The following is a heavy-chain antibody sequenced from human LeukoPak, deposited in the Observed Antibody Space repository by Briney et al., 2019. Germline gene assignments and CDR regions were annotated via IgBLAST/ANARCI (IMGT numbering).Heavy chain of an antibody. V-gene: IGHV3-49*03. J-gene: IGHJ4*02. CDR3: TRDPTYYDYVWGVIFDY. D-gene: IGHD3-16*01. CDR1: GFTFGDYA. Sequence: PGRSLRLSCTASGFTFGDYAMSWFRQAPGKGLEWVGFIRSKAYGGTTEYAASAKGRFTISRDDSKSIAYLQMNSLKTEDTAVYYCTRDPTYYDYVWGVIFDYWDQGTLVTVSP. CDR2: IRSKAYGGTT.